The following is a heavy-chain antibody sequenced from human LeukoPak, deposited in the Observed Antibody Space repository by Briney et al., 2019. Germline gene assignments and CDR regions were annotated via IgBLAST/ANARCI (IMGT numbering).Heavy chain of an antibody. CDR1: GYTFTSYG. CDR2: ISAYNGNT. J-gene: IGHJ5*02. CDR3: ARGLLVWYSSSPQGDWFDP. D-gene: IGHD6-13*01. Sequence: ASVKVSCKASGYTFTSYGISWVRQAPGQGLEWMGWISAYNGNTNYAQKLQGRVTMTTDTSTSTAYMELRSLRSDDTAVYYCARGLLVWYSSSPQGDWFDPWGQGTLVTVSS. V-gene: IGHV1-18*01.